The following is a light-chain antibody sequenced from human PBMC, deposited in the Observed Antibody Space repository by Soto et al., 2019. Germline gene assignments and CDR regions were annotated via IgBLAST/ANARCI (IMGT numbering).Light chain of an antibody. CDR1: QSISSW. CDR2: DAS. CDR3: QQYNSYSRT. Sequence: DIQMIQFPSTLSASVGDRVTITCRASQSISSWLAWYQQKPGKAPKLLIYDASSLESGVPSRFSGSGSGTEFTLTISSLQPDDFATYYCQQYNSYSRTFGQGTKVDIK. V-gene: IGKV1-5*01. J-gene: IGKJ1*01.